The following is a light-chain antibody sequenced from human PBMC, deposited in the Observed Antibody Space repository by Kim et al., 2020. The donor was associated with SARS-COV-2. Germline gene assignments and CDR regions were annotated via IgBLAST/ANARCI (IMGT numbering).Light chain of an antibody. Sequence: ASVGDRIIITCRASQNIRRWLACYQQKPGTAPKRLVYRASTLESGVASRFSGSGSGTEFTLTSSSLQPDDSATYYCQQYDTYSWTFGQGTKVDIK. CDR1: QNIRRW. J-gene: IGKJ1*01. CDR2: RAS. CDR3: QQYDTYSWT. V-gene: IGKV1-5*03.